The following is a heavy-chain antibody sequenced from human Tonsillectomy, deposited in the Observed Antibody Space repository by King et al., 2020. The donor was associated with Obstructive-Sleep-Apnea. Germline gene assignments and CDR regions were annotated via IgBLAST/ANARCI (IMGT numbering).Heavy chain of an antibody. CDR2: VNSDGTST. V-gene: IGHV3-74*03. J-gene: IGHJ5*02. Sequence: VQLQESGGGLVQPGGSLRLSCAASGFTFSTYWMHWVRQGPGEGLVWVARVNSDGTSTSYADSVKGRFTISRDNAKNTLYLQMNSLRAEDTALYYCARDPGGDSLNEFDPWGQGTLVTVSS. CDR3: ARDPGGDSLNEFDP. D-gene: IGHD2-21*02. CDR1: GFTFSTYW.